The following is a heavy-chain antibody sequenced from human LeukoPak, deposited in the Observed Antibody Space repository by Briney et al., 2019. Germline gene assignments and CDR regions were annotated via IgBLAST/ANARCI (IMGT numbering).Heavy chain of an antibody. V-gene: IGHV5-51*01. D-gene: IGHD6-13*01. Sequence: GESLKISCKGSGDSFTSYWIGWVRQMPGKGLEWMRIIYPGDSDTRYSPSFQGQVTISADKSISTAYLQWSSLKASDTAMYYCARQGGIADYYFDYWGQGTLVTVSS. CDR2: IYPGDSDT. CDR3: ARQGGIADYYFDY. CDR1: GDSFTSYW. J-gene: IGHJ4*02.